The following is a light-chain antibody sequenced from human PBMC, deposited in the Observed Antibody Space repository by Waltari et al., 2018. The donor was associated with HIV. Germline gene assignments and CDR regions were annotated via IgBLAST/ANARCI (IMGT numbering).Light chain of an antibody. V-gene: IGLV1-51*02. CDR2: ENR. Sequence: QSILTQPPSVSAAPGQKITISCSGNHSNIGNNYVAWYQQFPGTAPKFLIYENRKRPSGIPDRFSGSKSGTSATLGITGLQTGDEADYYCGTWDSSLSAGVFGGGTKLTVL. CDR3: GTWDSSLSAGV. J-gene: IGLJ2*01. CDR1: HSNIGNNY.